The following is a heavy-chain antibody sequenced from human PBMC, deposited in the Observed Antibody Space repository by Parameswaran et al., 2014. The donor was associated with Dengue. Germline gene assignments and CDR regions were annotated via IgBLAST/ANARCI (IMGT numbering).Heavy chain of an antibody. J-gene: IGHJ2*01. V-gene: IGHV5-51*01. D-gene: IGHD3-22*01. Sequence: VRQMPGKGLEWMGIIYPGDSDTRYSPSFQGQVTISADKSISTAYLQWSSLKASDTAMYYCARAYYYDSSGYYSDWYFDLWGRGTLVTVSS. CDR3: ARAYYYDSSGYYSDWYFDL. CDR2: IYPGDSDT.